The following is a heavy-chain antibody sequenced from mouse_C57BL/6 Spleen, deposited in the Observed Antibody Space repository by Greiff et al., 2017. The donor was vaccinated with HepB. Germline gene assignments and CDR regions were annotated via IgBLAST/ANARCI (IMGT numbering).Heavy chain of an antibody. CDR3: ARLLRNYAMDY. V-gene: IGHV1-55*01. CDR2: IYPGSGST. J-gene: IGHJ4*01. D-gene: IGHD1-1*01. Sequence: QVQLKQSGAELVKPGASVKMSCKASGYTFTSYWITWVKQRPGQGLEWIGDIYPGSGSTNYNEKFKSKATLTVDTSSSTAYMQLSSLTSEDSAVYYCARLLRNYAMDYWGQGTSVTVSS. CDR1: GYTFTSYW.